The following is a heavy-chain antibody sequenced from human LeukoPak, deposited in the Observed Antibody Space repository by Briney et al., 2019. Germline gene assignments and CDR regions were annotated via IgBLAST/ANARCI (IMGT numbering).Heavy chain of an antibody. CDR1: GFTFSSYA. Sequence: GGSLRLSCAASGFTFSSYAMHWVRQAPGKGLEWVAVISYDGSNKYYADSVKGRFTISRDNSKNTLYLQMDSLRAEDTAVYYCARYSGYALDYWGQGTLVPVSS. CDR3: ARYSGYALDY. J-gene: IGHJ4*02. D-gene: IGHD5-12*01. V-gene: IGHV3-30*01. CDR2: ISYDGSNK.